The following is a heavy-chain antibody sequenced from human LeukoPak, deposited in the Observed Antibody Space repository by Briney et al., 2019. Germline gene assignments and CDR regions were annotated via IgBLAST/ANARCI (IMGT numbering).Heavy chain of an antibody. V-gene: IGHV4-61*03. CDR2: IYYSGTT. CDR3: ARDGRGYYDSSGYFDY. CDR1: GDSVSSDSYY. Sequence: SETLSLTCTVSGDSVSSDSYYWSWIRQPPGKGLKGIAYIYYSGTTKYNPSLKSRVTIAVDTSKNHFSLKLSSVTAADTAVYYCARDGRGYYDSSGYFDYWGQGTLVTVSS. D-gene: IGHD3-22*01. J-gene: IGHJ4*02.